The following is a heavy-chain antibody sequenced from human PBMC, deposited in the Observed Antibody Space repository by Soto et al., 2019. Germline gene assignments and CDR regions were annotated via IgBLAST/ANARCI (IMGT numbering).Heavy chain of an antibody. CDR3: AIRGQVPASIGMTLTYYFDY. CDR1: GGTFSSYA. D-gene: IGHD2-2*01. Sequence: GASVKVSCKASGGTFSSYAISWVRQAPGQGLEWMGGIIPIFGTANYAQKFQGRVTITADESTSTAYMELSSLRSEDTAVYYCAIRGQVPASIGMTLTYYFDYWGQGTLVTVSS. J-gene: IGHJ4*02. CDR2: IIPIFGTA. V-gene: IGHV1-69*13.